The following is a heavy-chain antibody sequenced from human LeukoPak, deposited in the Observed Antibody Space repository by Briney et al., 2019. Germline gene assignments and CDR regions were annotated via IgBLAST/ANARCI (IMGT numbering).Heavy chain of an antibody. CDR1: GFIFSSYA. Sequence: PGGSLTLTCAASGFIFSSYAMSWLRQAPGKGLGWVSAISDGGDNTYYAASVKGRFTTTRDNSKNTLYLQMNSLRAEDTALYYCATPRSSYYYYGMDGWGQGTTVIVSS. CDR3: ATPRSSYYYYGMDG. J-gene: IGHJ6*02. V-gene: IGHV3-23*01. CDR2: ISDGGDNT.